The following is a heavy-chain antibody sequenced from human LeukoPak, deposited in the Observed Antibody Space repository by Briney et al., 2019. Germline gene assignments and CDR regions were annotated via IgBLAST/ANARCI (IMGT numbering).Heavy chain of an antibody. CDR2: IIPIFGTA. Sequence: GSSVKVSCKASGGTFSSYAISWVRQAPGQGLEWMGGIIPIFGTANYAQKFQGRVTITTDESTSTAYMELSSLRSEDTAVYYCPITYYYDSSGYYPFDYWGQGTLVTVSS. CDR1: GGTFSSYA. CDR3: PITYYYDSSGYYPFDY. V-gene: IGHV1-69*05. D-gene: IGHD3-22*01. J-gene: IGHJ4*02.